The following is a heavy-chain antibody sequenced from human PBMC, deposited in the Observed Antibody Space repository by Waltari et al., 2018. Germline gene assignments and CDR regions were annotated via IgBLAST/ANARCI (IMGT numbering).Heavy chain of an antibody. J-gene: IGHJ6*03. Sequence: QVQLQESGPGLVKPSETLSLTCAVSGYSISSGYYWGWIRQPPGKGLEWIGSIYHSGSTYYNPSLKSRVTMSVDTSKNQFSLKLSSVTAADTAVYYCARRAAIAATGPTYYMDVWGKGTTVTVSS. V-gene: IGHV4-38-2*01. CDR3: ARRAAIAATGPTYYMDV. CDR2: IYHSGST. CDR1: GYSISSGYY. D-gene: IGHD6-13*01.